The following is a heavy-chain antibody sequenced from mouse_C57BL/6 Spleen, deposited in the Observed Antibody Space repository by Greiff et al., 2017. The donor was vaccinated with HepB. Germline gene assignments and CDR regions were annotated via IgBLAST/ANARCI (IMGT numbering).Heavy chain of an antibody. V-gene: IGHV1-26*01. J-gene: IGHJ4*01. CDR3: ARWGLSHEGYYAMDY. CDR1: GYTFTDYY. D-gene: IGHD3-1*01. Sequence: EVQLQQSGPELVKPGASVKISCKASGYTFTDYYMNWVKQSHGKSLEWIGDINPNNGGTSYNQKFKGKATLTVDKSSSTAYMELRSLTSEDSAVYYCARWGLSHEGYYAMDYWGQGTSVTVSS. CDR2: INPNNGGT.